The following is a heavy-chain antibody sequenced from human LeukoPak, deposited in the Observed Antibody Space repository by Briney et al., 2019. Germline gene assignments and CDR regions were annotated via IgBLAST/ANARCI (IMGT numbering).Heavy chain of an antibody. CDR2: ISYDGSNK. Sequence: PGRSLRLSCAASGFTFSSYGMHWVRQAPGKGLEWVAVISYDGSNKYYADSVKGRFTISRDNSKNTLYLQMNSLRAEDTAVYYCASGMDVWGQGTTVTVSS. CDR3: ASGMDV. CDR1: GFTFSSYG. J-gene: IGHJ6*02. V-gene: IGHV3-30*03.